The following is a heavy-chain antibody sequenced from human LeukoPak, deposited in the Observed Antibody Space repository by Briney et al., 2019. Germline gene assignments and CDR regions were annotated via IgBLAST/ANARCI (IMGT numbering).Heavy chain of an antibody. D-gene: IGHD6-13*01. Sequence: QPGGSLRLSCAASGFTFSSYAMHWVRQAPGKGLEWVAVISYDGSNKYYADSVKGRFTISRDNSKNTLYLQMNSLRAEDTAVYYCAKGSQSSPRNWFDPWGQGTLVTVSS. CDR3: AKGSQSSPRNWFDP. J-gene: IGHJ5*02. CDR1: GFTFSSYA. V-gene: IGHV3-30-3*01. CDR2: ISYDGSNK.